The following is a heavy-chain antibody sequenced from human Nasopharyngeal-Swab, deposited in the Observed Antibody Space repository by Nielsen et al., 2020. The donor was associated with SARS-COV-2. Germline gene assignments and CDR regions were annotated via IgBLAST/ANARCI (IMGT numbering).Heavy chain of an antibody. D-gene: IGHD5-18*01. Sequence: WIRQPPGKGLEWVSYISSGSSIIYYADSVKGRFTTSRDNAKNSLYLQMNSLRDEDTAVYYCARDRGYSYGYDAFDIWGQGTMVTVSS. J-gene: IGHJ3*02. CDR3: ARDRGYSYGYDAFDI. CDR2: ISSGSSII. V-gene: IGHV3-48*02.